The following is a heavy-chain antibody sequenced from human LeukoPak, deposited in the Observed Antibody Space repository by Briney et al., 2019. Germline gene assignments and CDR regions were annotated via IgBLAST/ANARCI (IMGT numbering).Heavy chain of an antibody. CDR1: GYSFTSYW. V-gene: IGHV5-51*01. CDR2: IYPGDSDT. CDR3: ARLDLNYYDSSGYYIFDY. D-gene: IGHD3-22*01. J-gene: IGHJ4*02. Sequence: GESLKIFSKGSGYSFTSYWIGWVRQMPGKGLEWMGIIYPGDSDTSYSPSFQGQVTISADTSISTAYLQWSSLKASDTAMYYCARLDLNYYDSSGYYIFDYWGQGPLVTVSS.